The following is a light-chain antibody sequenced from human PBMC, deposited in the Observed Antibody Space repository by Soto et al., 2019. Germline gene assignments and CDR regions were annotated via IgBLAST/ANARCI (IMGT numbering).Light chain of an antibody. CDR2: GAS. J-gene: IGKJ1*01. CDR1: QSVSTN. Sequence: VMTQSPATLSVSPGKRATLSCRASQSVSTNLAWYQLKPGQAPRLLIYGASTRATGIPARFSGSGSGTEFTLTITSLQSEDFAVYFCQQYSNWPRTFGQGTKV. V-gene: IGKV3-15*01. CDR3: QQYSNWPRT.